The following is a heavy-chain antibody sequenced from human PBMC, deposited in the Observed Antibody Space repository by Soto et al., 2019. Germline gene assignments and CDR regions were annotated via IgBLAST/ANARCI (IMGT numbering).Heavy chain of an antibody. CDR1: GGSISSGGYY. CDR3: ARALVPAATYFDY. V-gene: IGHV4-31*03. Sequence: PSETLSLTCTVSGGSISSGGYYWSWIRQHPGKGLEWTGYIYYSGSTYYNPSLKSRVTISVDTSKNQFSLKLSSVTAADTAVYYCARALVPAATYFDYWGQGTLVTVSS. CDR2: IYYSGST. D-gene: IGHD2-2*01. J-gene: IGHJ4*02.